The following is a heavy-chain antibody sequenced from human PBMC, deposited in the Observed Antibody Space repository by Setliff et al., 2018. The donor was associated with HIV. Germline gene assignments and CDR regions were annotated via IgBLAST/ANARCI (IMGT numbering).Heavy chain of an antibody. CDR1: GASISSHNYY. D-gene: IGHD6-19*01. Sequence: PSETLSLTCTVSGASISSHNYYWGWIRQPPGKGLEWIGSIHYSGNTYYSPSLKSRVTISEDTSKNQFSLKLSSVTAADTAVYYCATLHSSGWPYYSDYWGQGILVTVSS. CDR2: IHYSGNT. V-gene: IGHV4-39*01. CDR3: ATLHSSGWPYYSDY. J-gene: IGHJ4*02.